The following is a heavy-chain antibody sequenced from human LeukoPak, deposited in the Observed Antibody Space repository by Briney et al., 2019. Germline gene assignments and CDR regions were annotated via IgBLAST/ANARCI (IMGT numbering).Heavy chain of an antibody. CDR1: GGSFSGYY. CDR2: INHSGST. J-gene: IGHJ6*03. CDR3: ARGTSNSSSWYWDYCYYYMDV. Sequence: SETLSLTCAVYGGSFSGYYWSWIRQPPGKGLEWIGEINHSGSTNYNPSLKSRVTISVDTSKNQFSLKLSSVTAADTAVYYCARGTSNSSSWYWDYCYYYMDVWGKGTTVTVSS. V-gene: IGHV4-34*01. D-gene: IGHD6-13*01.